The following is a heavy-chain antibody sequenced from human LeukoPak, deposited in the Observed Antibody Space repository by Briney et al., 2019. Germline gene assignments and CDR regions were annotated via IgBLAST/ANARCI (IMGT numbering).Heavy chain of an antibody. CDR3: ARGVQRGYYGMDV. CDR1: GGSISSGGYS. Sequence: PSQTLSLTCAVSGGSISSGGYSWSWIRQPPGKGLEWIGYIYHSGSTYYNPSLKSRVTISVDRSKNQFSLKLSSVTAADTAVYYCARGVQRGYYGMDVWGQGTTVTVSS. D-gene: IGHD6-25*01. J-gene: IGHJ6*02. CDR2: IYHSGST. V-gene: IGHV4-30-2*01.